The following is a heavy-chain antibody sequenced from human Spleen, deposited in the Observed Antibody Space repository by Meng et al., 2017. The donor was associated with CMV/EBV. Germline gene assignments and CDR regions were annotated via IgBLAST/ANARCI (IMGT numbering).Heavy chain of an antibody. CDR3: ARGIFRFLEWLPSLDY. D-gene: IGHD3-3*01. CDR1: YTFTSKY. Sequence: YTFTSKYMHWVRQAPGQGLEWMGIINPSGGSRSYAQKFQGRVTMTRDTSTSTAYMELRSLKSDDTAVYYCARGIFRFLEWLPSLDYWGQGTLVTVSS. CDR2: INPSGGSR. J-gene: IGHJ4*02. V-gene: IGHV1-46*01.